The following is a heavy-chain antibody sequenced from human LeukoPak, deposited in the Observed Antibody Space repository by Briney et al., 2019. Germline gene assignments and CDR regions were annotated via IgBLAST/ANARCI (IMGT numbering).Heavy chain of an antibody. CDR3: ARDREVVPAAMDNWFDP. CDR1: GFTFSSYS. D-gene: IGHD2-2*01. J-gene: IGHJ5*02. CDR2: ISSSSSYI. Sequence: GGSLRLSCAASGFTFSSYSMNWVRQAPGKGLEWVSSISSSSSYIYYADSVKGRFTISRDNAKNSLYLQMNSLRAEDTAVYYCARDREVVPAAMDNWFDPWGQGTLVTVSS. V-gene: IGHV3-21*01.